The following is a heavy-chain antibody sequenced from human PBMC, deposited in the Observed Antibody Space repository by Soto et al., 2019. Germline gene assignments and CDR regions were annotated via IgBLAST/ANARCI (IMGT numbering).Heavy chain of an antibody. CDR1: CGSFSGYY. Sequence: SETLSLTCAVYCGSFSGYYWSWIRQPPGNGLYCIGEINHSVITNXXPSLKSRXXISVDTSNNHXSLKLXSVTAAYTSLYYCAAGGRGDLCFDPWGQGTLVTVSS. CDR3: AAGGRGDLCFDP. CDR2: INHSVIT. D-gene: IGHD3-10*01. J-gene: IGHJ5*02. V-gene: IGHV4-34*01.